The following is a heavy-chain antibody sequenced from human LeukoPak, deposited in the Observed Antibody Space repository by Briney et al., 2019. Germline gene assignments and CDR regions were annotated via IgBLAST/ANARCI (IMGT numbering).Heavy chain of an antibody. Sequence: SVKVSCKASGGTFSSYAISWVRQAPGHGLEWLGRIVPILGIANYAQKFQGRVTITAAKSTSTAYMELSSLRSEDTAVYYCARGTLWFGELPDYYGMDVWGQGTTVTVSS. CDR3: ARGTLWFGELPDYYGMDV. V-gene: IGHV1-69*04. J-gene: IGHJ6*02. CDR2: IVPILGIA. CDR1: GGTFSSYA. D-gene: IGHD3-10*01.